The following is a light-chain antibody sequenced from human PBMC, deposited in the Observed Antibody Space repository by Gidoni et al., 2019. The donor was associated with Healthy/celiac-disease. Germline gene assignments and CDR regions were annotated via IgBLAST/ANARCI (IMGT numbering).Light chain of an antibody. J-gene: IGLJ2*01. CDR3: QSYDSSLSGVV. Sequence: QSVLTQPPSVSGAPGQRVTISYTGSSSNIGAGYDVRWYQQLPGTAPKLLIYGNSNRPSGVPDRFSGSKSGTSASLAITGLQAEDEADYYCQSYDSSLSGVVFGGGTKLTVL. CDR1: SSNIGAGYD. V-gene: IGLV1-40*01. CDR2: GNS.